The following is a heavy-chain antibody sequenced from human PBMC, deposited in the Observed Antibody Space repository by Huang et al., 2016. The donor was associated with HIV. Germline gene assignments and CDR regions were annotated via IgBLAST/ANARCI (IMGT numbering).Heavy chain of an antibody. J-gene: IGHJ3*02. CDR3: VRVRRVMDTYCVADCSTLEAFDI. D-gene: IGHD2-21*02. Sequence: QVQLVRSGSKLKKPGASVKVSCKASGYTFTNYGVHWVRQAPGQGLEWMGMSNTDTGKPRYAQGRTGRFFFSLDTSVNTAYLQISSLKAADSAIYYCVRVRRVMDTYCVADCSTLEAFDIWGQGTVVTVSA. V-gene: IGHV7-4-1*02. CDR1: GYTFTNYG. CDR2: SNTDTGKP.